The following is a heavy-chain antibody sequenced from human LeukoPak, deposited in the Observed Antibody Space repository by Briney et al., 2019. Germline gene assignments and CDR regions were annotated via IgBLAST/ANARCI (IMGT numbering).Heavy chain of an antibody. CDR1: GFTFSSYA. Sequence: PGGSLRLSCAASGFTFSSYAMSWVRQAPGEGLEWVSGISGSGGSTHYADSVKDRFTISRDNSKNTLYLQMNSLRAEDTAVYYCAKETVVVVAATPDAFDIWGQGTMVTVSS. D-gene: IGHD2-15*01. J-gene: IGHJ3*02. V-gene: IGHV3-23*01. CDR2: ISGSGGST. CDR3: AKETVVVVAATPDAFDI.